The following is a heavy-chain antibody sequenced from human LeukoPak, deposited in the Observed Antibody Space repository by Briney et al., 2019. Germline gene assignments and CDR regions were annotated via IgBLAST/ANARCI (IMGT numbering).Heavy chain of an antibody. J-gene: IGHJ3*02. CDR3: ARSRDYVWGSYRYRGAFDI. Sequence: AGSLRLSCAASGFTFSSYEMNWVRQAPGKVLEWVAYISSSGSTIYYADSVKGRFTISRDNAKNSLYLQMNSLRAEDTAVYYCARSRDYVWGSYRYRGAFDIWGQGTMVTVSS. CDR2: ISSSGSTI. D-gene: IGHD3-16*02. V-gene: IGHV3-48*03. CDR1: GFTFSSYE.